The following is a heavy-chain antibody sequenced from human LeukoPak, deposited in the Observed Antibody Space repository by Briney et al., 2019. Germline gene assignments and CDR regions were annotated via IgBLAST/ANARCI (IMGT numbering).Heavy chain of an antibody. D-gene: IGHD6-6*01. V-gene: IGHV4-31*03. CDR2: IWNSGST. Sequence: PSETLSLTCSVSGDSISSRTYYWTWIRQHPEKGLEWIGYIWNSGSTNYNPALKSRVTISVDTSKNQFSPKLTSVTAADTAIYYCARDVSSMFPNWFDPWGQGILVIVSS. J-gene: IGHJ5*02. CDR1: GDSISSRTYY. CDR3: ARDVSSMFPNWFDP.